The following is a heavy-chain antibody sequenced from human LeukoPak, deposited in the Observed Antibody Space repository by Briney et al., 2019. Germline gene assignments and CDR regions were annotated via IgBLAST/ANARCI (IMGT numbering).Heavy chain of an antibody. V-gene: IGHV3-21*01. D-gene: IGHD3-22*01. CDR3: AREAPYDTTPVPDY. J-gene: IGHJ4*02. CDR1: GFTFSSYS. Sequence: GGSLRLSCAASGFTFSSYSMNWVRQAPGKGLEWVSSISSSSSYIYYADSVKGRFTISRDNAKNSLYLQMNSLRAEDTSVYYCAREAPYDTTPVPDYWGQGTLVTVSS. CDR2: ISSSSSYI.